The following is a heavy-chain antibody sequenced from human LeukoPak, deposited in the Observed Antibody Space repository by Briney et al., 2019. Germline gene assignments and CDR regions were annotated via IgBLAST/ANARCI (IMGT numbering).Heavy chain of an antibody. CDR3: ARVIAVAGTYYFDY. J-gene: IGHJ4*02. CDR1: GGSISSYY. CDR2: IYYSGST. Sequence: SETLSLTCTVSGGSISSYYWSWLRQPPGKGLEWIGYIYYSGSTNYNPSLKSRVTISVDTSKNQFSLQLSSVTAADTAVYYCARVIAVAGTYYFDYWGQGTLVTVSS. D-gene: IGHD6-19*01. V-gene: IGHV4-59*01.